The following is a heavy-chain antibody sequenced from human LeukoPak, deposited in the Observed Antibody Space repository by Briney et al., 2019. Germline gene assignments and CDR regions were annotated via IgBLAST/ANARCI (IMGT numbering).Heavy chain of an antibody. V-gene: IGHV3-30*18. Sequence: VGSLRLSCAASGFTFSSYGMHWVRQAPGKGLEWVAVISYDGSNKYYADSVKGRFTISRDNSKNTLYLQMNSLRAEDTAVYYCAKCQGSGWYPPVLIDYWGQGTLVTVSS. D-gene: IGHD6-19*01. CDR1: GFTFSSYG. CDR2: ISYDGSNK. CDR3: AKCQGSGWYPPVLIDY. J-gene: IGHJ4*02.